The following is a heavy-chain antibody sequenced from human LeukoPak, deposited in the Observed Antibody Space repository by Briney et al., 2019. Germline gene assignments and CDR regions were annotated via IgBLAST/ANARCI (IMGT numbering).Heavy chain of an antibody. D-gene: IGHD4-17*01. CDR2: IYYSGST. Sequence: SETLSLTCTVSGGSISSYYWSWIRQPPGKGLEWIGYIYYSGSTNYNPSLKSRVTISVDTSKNQFSLKLSSVTAADTAVYYCARKDYADYFGYWGQGTLVTVSS. CDR1: GGSISSYY. J-gene: IGHJ4*02. V-gene: IGHV4-59*08. CDR3: ARKDYADYFGY.